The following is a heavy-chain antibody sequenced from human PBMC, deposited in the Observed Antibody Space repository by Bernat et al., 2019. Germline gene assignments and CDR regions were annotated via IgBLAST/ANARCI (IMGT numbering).Heavy chain of an antibody. CDR3: ASDLTPGNYYYGMDV. CDR2: INPNSGGT. Sequence: QVQLVQSGAEVKKPGASVKVACKASGYTFNGYYMQWVRQAPGQGLEWMGWINPNSGGTNYAQKFPGSVTMTRDTSITTAYMTLSRLRSDDTTVYYCASDLTPGNYYYGMDVWGQGTTVTVSS. V-gene: IGHV1-2*04. J-gene: IGHJ6*02. D-gene: IGHD6-13*01. CDR1: GYTFNGYY.